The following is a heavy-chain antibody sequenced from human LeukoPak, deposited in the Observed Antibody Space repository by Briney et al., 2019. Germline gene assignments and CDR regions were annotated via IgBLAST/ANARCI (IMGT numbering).Heavy chain of an antibody. D-gene: IGHD1-1*01. CDR1: GYTFTSYD. V-gene: IGHV1-8*01. CDR2: MNPNNGNT. J-gene: IGHJ5*02. Sequence: GASVKVSCKASGYTFTSYDINWVRQATGQGLEWMGWMNPNNGNTGYAQKFQGRVTMTRNTSMSTAYMELSSLRSEDTAVYYCARGERAERIDPWGQGTLVTVSS. CDR3: ARGERAERIDP.